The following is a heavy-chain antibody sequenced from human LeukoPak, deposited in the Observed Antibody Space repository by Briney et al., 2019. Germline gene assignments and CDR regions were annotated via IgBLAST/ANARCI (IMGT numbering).Heavy chain of an antibody. V-gene: IGHV3-7*01. J-gene: IGHJ6*03. CDR3: ARAYSERYGLGYYYMDV. D-gene: IGHD1-26*01. CDR1: GFTFSSYW. Sequence: GGSLRLSCAASGFTFSSYWMSWVRQAPGKGLEWLANIKQDGSERYYVDSVKGRFTISRDNAKNSLYLQMNSLRAEDTAVYYCARAYSERYGLGYYYMDVWGKGTTVTISS. CDR2: IKQDGSER.